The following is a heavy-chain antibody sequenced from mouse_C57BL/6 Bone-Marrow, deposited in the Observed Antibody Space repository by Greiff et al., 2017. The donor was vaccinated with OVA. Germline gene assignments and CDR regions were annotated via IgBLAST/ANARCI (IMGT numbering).Heavy chain of an antibody. J-gene: IGHJ4*01. CDR3: ARDGYYPGY. Sequence: EVKVEESGGGLVKPGGSLKLSCAASGFTFSDYGMHWVRQAPEKGLEWVAYISSGSSTIYYADTVKGRFTISRDNAKNTLFLQMTSLRSEDTAMYYCARDGYYPGYWGQGTSVTVSS. CDR1: GFTFSDYG. D-gene: IGHD2-3*01. CDR2: ISSGSSTI. V-gene: IGHV5-17*01.